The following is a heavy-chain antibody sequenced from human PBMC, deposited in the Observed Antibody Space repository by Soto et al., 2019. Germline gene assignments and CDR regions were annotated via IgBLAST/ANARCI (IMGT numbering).Heavy chain of an antibody. D-gene: IGHD5-18*01. Sequence: PSETLSLTCAVSGGSISSGGYSWSWIRQPPGKGLEWIGYIYHSGSTYYNPSLKSRVTISVDRSKNQFSLKLSSVTAADTAVYYCAREWGYSYGYFDYWGQGTLVTVSS. CDR1: GGSISSGGYS. J-gene: IGHJ4*02. V-gene: IGHV4-30-2*01. CDR3: AREWGYSYGYFDY. CDR2: IYHSGST.